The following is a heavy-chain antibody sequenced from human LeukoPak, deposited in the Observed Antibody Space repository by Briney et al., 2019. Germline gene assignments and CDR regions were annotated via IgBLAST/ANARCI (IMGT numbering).Heavy chain of an antibody. Sequence: SQTLSLTCAISGDSVPSNSAAWNWIRQSPSRGLEWLGRTYYRSKWYNDYAVSVKSRITINPDTSKNQFSLQLNSVTPEDTAVYYCARALPYSGSPRDYFDYWGQGTLVTVSS. CDR2: TYYRSKWYN. D-gene: IGHD1-26*01. J-gene: IGHJ4*02. CDR1: GDSVPSNSAA. CDR3: ARALPYSGSPRDYFDY. V-gene: IGHV6-1*01.